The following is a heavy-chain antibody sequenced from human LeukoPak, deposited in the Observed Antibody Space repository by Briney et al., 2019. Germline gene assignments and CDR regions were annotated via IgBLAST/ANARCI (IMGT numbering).Heavy chain of an antibody. CDR2: ISSGGSTI. J-gene: IGHJ4*02. V-gene: IGHV3-48*02. CDR3: ARIMLSWREFDC. D-gene: IGHD1-26*01. Sequence: GGSLRLSCAASGFIFGDYNMNWVRQAPGKGLEWVSYISSGGSTIYYADSVKGRFTISRDNARNSLYLQMNGLTDEDTAVYYCARIMLSWREFDCWGQGTLVTVSS. CDR1: GFIFGDYN.